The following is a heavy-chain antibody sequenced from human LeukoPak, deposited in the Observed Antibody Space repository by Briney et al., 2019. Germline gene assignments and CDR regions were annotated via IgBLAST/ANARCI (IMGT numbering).Heavy chain of an antibody. V-gene: IGHV4-39*01. Sequence: NSSETLSPTCTVSGGSISSSPYYWGWIRQPPGKGLEWIGNIYYSGSTYYNPSLKTRVTISVDTSKNQFSLKLTSVTAADTAVYYCARHASVDGNWPRPLDYWGQGSLVTVSS. D-gene: IGHD6-19*01. CDR3: ARHASVDGNWPRPLDY. CDR1: GGSISSSPYY. J-gene: IGHJ4*02. CDR2: IYYSGST.